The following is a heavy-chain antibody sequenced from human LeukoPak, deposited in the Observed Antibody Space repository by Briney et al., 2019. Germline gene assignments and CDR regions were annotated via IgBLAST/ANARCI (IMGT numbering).Heavy chain of an antibody. CDR3: ARAVAGGPAPFDY. Sequence: SETLSLTCTISGGSISSYYWSWIRQPPGKGLEWIGYIYYSGSTNYNPSLKSRVTISVDTSKNQFSLKLSSVTAADTAVYYCARAVAGGPAPFDYWGQGTLVTVSS. D-gene: IGHD6-19*01. J-gene: IGHJ4*02. V-gene: IGHV4-59*01. CDR2: IYYSGST. CDR1: GGSISSYY.